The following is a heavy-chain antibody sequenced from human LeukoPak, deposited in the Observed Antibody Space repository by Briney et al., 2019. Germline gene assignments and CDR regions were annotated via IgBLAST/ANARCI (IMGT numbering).Heavy chain of an antibody. CDR1: GGSISSSSYY. Sequence: SETLSLTCTVSGGSISSSSYYWGWIRQPPGRGLEWIGYIYYSGSTNYNPSLKSRVTISVDTSKNQFSLKLSSVTAADTAVYYCAREGYSYGPFDYWGQGTLVTVSS. V-gene: IGHV4-61*01. J-gene: IGHJ4*02. CDR3: AREGYSYGPFDY. CDR2: IYYSGST. D-gene: IGHD5-18*01.